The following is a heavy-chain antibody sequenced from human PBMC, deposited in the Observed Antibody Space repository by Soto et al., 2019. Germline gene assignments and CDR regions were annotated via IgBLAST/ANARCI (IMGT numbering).Heavy chain of an antibody. D-gene: IGHD1-1*01. V-gene: IGHV3-7*05. CDR3: ATTAGGFFDN. J-gene: IGHJ4*02. Sequence: GGSLRLSCAASRFSFSTYWMSWVRQSPGKGLEWVANIRQDGGEKYYVDSVRGRFTVSRDNANNSLYLQTNSLRAEDTAVYYCATTAGGFFDNWGQGTPVTVSS. CDR1: RFSFSTYW. CDR2: IRQDGGEK.